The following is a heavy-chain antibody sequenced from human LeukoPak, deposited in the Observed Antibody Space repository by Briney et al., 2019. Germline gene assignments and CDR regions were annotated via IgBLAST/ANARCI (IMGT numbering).Heavy chain of an antibody. CDR3: ARVVVVPAAMVAFDI. D-gene: IGHD2-2*01. V-gene: IGHV4-59*01. Sequence: SETLSLTCTVSGGSISSYYWSWIRQPQGKGLEWIGYIYYSGSTNYNPSRKSRVTISVDTSKNQFSLKLSSVTAADTAVYYCARVVVVPAAMVAFDIWGQGTMVTVSS. CDR2: IYYSGST. J-gene: IGHJ3*02. CDR1: GGSISSYY.